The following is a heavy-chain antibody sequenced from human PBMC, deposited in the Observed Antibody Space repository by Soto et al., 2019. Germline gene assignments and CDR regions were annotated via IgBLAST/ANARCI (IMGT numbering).Heavy chain of an antibody. Sequence: SVTLSLTYTVSGGSMSSIYCCRIIRQPPGTGLAWIGEINHSGSTNYNPSLKSRVTISVDTSKNQFSLKLTSVTAADTAVYYCARDKIPGLFDYWGQGTLVPGSS. CDR1: GGSMSSIY. D-gene: IGHD2-21*01. V-gene: IGHV4-34*01. J-gene: IGHJ4*02. CDR2: INHSGST. CDR3: ARDKIPGLFDY.